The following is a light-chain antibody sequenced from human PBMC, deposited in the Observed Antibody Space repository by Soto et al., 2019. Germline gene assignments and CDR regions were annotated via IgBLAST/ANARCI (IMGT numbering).Light chain of an antibody. J-gene: IGLJ1*01. Sequence: QSALTQPASVSGSPGQSITISCTGTSSDVGGYNYVSWYQQHPGKAPKLIIYEVSNRPSGVSNRFSGSKSGNTASLTISGLQHEDEADYHCNSYTSKSTGVFGTGTKVTVL. V-gene: IGLV2-14*01. CDR2: EVS. CDR3: NSYTSKSTGV. CDR1: SSDVGGYNY.